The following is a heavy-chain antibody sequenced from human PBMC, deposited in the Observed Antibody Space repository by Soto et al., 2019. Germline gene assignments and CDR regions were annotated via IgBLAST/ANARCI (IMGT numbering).Heavy chain of an antibody. J-gene: IGHJ6*02. CDR1: GGSINSGDYY. Sequence: SETLSLTCTVSGGSINSGDYYWTWVRQPPGKGLEWIGNIFHSGSTYYTPSLQSRVTISLDTSKNHFSLKLSSVTPADTAVYYCARDRYYGSGTYYNFYSGVDVWGQGTTVTVSS. CDR3: ARDRYYGSGTYYNFYSGVDV. D-gene: IGHD3-10*01. V-gene: IGHV4-30-4*01. CDR2: IFHSGST.